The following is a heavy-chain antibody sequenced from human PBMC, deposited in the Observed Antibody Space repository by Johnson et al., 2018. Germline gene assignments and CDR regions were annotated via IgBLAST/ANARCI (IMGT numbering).Heavy chain of an antibody. J-gene: IGHJ6*03. CDR1: GFTFSSYD. Sequence: QVQLVQSGGGLVQSGGSLRLSCAASGFTFSSYDMHWVRQAPGKGLEWVAVIWYDGSNKYYADSVKGRFTISRDNSKNTLYLQMNSLRAEDTAVYYCEKDYGGNSEYYYYYYMDVWGKGTTVTVSS. V-gene: IGHV3-30*02. CDR3: EKDYGGNSEYYYYYYMDV. D-gene: IGHD4-23*01. CDR2: IWYDGSNK.